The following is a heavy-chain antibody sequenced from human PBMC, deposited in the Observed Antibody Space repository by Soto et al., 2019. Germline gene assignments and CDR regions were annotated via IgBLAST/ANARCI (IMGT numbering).Heavy chain of an antibody. CDR3: ARGSLSPEIVATTLGYRVDY. D-gene: IGHD5-12*01. Sequence: SETLSLTCAVYGGSFSGYYWSWIRQPPGKGLEWIGEINHSGSTNYNPSLKSRVTISVDTSKNQFSLKLSSVTAADTAVYYCARGSLSPEIVATTLGYRVDYWGQGTLVTVSS. V-gene: IGHV4-34*01. J-gene: IGHJ4*02. CDR1: GGSFSGYY. CDR2: INHSGST.